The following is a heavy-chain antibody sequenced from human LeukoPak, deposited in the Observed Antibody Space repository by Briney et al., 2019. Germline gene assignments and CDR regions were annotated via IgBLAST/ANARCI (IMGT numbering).Heavy chain of an antibody. D-gene: IGHD3-16*01. CDR1: GFTFSDYY. V-gene: IGHV3-11*01. CDR3: ARMNYVSSGWGAPFDD. Sequence: GGSLRLSCAASGFTFSDYYMSWIRQAPGKGLEWISYISGGGRTIYYADSVKGRFTMSRDNAKNSLYLEMNRLSAEDTAVYYCARMNYVSSGWGAPFDDWGQGTLVTVSS. CDR2: ISGGGRTI. J-gene: IGHJ4*02.